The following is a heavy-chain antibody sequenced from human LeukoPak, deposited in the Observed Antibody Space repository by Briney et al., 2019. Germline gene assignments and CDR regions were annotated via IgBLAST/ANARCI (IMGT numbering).Heavy chain of an antibody. V-gene: IGHV3-30*02. J-gene: IGHJ4*02. CDR1: GFTFSSYG. D-gene: IGHD6-13*01. Sequence: GGSLRLSCAASGFTFSSYGMHWVRQAPGKGLEWAAFIRYDGSNKYYADSVKDRFTISRDNSKNTLYLQMNNLRAEDTAVYYCAKDLEGAAASFDYWGQGTLVTVSS. CDR2: IRYDGSNK. CDR3: AKDLEGAAASFDY.